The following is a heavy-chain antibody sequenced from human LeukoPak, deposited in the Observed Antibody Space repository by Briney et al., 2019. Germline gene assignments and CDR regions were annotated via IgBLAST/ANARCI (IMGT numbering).Heavy chain of an antibody. D-gene: IGHD2-15*01. Sequence: QAGGSLRLSCAASGFTFSSYEMNWVRQAPGKGLEWVSYISSSGSTIYYADSVKGRFTISRDNAKNSLYLQMNSLRAEDTAVYYCARDKYCSGGSCYSGVYDYWGQGTLVTVSS. CDR1: GFTFSSYE. CDR3: ARDKYCSGGSCYSGVYDY. J-gene: IGHJ4*02. V-gene: IGHV3-48*03. CDR2: ISSSGSTI.